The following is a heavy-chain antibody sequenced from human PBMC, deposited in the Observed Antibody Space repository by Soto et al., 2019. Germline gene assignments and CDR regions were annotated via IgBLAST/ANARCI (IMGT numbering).Heavy chain of an antibody. CDR2: IRSKANSYAT. Sequence: EVQLVESGGGLVQPGGSLKLSCAASGFTFSGSAMHWVRQASGKGLEWVGRIRSKANSYATAYAASVKGRFTISRDDSKNTAYLQMNSLKTEDTAVYYCTSINLEWLLQEPRGFDPWGQGTLVTVSS. CDR1: GFTFSGSA. D-gene: IGHD3-3*01. CDR3: TSINLEWLLQEPRGFDP. J-gene: IGHJ5*02. V-gene: IGHV3-73*02.